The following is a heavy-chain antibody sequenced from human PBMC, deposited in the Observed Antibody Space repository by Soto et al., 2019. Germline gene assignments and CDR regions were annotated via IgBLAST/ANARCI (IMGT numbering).Heavy chain of an antibody. CDR1: GGTFSSYA. D-gene: IGHD3-10*01. Sequence: QVKLVQSGAEVKKPWSSVKVSCKASGGTFSSYAISWVRQAPGQGLEWMGGIIPIFGTAHYAQKFQGRVTITADKSTSTTYMELIRVRSEDTAVYYCASGGSGSYHDIRLYDGMDVWCQGTKVTVSS. V-gene: IGHV1-69*06. J-gene: IGHJ6*02. CDR3: ASGGSGSYHDIRLYDGMDV. CDR2: IIPIFGTA.